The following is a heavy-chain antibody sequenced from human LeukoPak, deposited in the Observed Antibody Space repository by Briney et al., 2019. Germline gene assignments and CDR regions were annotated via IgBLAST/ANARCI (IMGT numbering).Heavy chain of an antibody. CDR2: INSDGSST. CDR3: AREGLTRPYYYYMDV. Sequence: GGSLRLSCAASGFTFRSYWMHWVRQAPGKGLVWVSRINSDGSSTSYADSVKGRFTISRDNAKNTLYLQMNSLRAEDTAVYYCAREGLTRPYYYYMDVWGKGTTVTISS. J-gene: IGHJ6*03. CDR1: GFTFRSYW. D-gene: IGHD1-14*01. V-gene: IGHV3-74*01.